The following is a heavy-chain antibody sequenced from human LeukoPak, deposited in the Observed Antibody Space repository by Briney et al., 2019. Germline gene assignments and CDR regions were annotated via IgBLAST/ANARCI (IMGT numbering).Heavy chain of an antibody. CDR2: FYSGGST. D-gene: IGHD3-10*01. J-gene: IGHJ6*02. CDR3: ARDPNYYGSANFALDV. CDR1: GFTVSSND. V-gene: IGHV3-53*01. Sequence: GGSLRLSCAASGFTVSSNDMSWVRQAPGKGLEWVSVFYSGGSTFYADSVKGRFTISRDNSKNTLYLQMSSLRAEDTAVYYCARDPNYYGSANFALDVWAKGPRSPSP.